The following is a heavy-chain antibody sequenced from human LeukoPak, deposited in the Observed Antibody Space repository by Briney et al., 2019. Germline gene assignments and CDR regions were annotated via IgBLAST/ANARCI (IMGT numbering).Heavy chain of an antibody. V-gene: IGHV3-23*01. CDR1: GFTFSSYA. Sequence: GGSLRLSCAASGFTFSSYAMSWARQAPGKGPQWVSAISGSGGITYYADSVKGRFAISRDNSKNTLYLQMNSLRAEDTALYYCAKEPIWTHAFDIWGQGTMVTVSS. D-gene: IGHD2-21*01. J-gene: IGHJ3*02. CDR2: ISGSGGIT. CDR3: AKEPIWTHAFDI.